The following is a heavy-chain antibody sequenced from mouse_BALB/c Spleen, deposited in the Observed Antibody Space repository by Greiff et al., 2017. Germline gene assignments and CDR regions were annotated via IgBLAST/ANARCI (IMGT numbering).Heavy chain of an antibody. V-gene: IGHV3-2*02. D-gene: IGHD1-1*01. Sequence: DVKLQESGPGLVKPSQSLSLTCTVTGYSITSDYAWNWIRQFPGNKLEWMGYISYSGSTSYNPSLKSRISITRDTSKNQFFLQLNSVTTEDTATYYCAVRDPTVYYAMDYWGQGTSVTVSS. J-gene: IGHJ4*01. CDR3: AVRDPTVYYAMDY. CDR1: GYSITSDYA. CDR2: ISYSGST.